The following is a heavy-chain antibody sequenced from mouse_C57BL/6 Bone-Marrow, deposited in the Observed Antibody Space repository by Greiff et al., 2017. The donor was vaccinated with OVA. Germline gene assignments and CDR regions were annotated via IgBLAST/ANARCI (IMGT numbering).Heavy chain of an antibody. CDR1: GFSLTSYG. Sequence: QVQLQQSGPGLVQPSQSLSITCTVSGFSLTSYGVHWVRQSPGKGLEWLGVIWRGGSTDYNAAFMSRLSITKDNSKSQVFFKMNSLQADDTAIYYCAKNLGPYGSSSLGYWGQGTLVTVSA. D-gene: IGHD1-1*01. CDR2: IWRGGST. CDR3: AKNLGPYGSSSLGY. J-gene: IGHJ3*01. V-gene: IGHV2-5*01.